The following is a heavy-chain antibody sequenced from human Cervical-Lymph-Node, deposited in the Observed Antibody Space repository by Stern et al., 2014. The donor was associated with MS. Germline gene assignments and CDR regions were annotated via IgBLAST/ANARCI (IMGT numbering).Heavy chain of an antibody. D-gene: IGHD3-22*01. CDR1: GGSISTYY. J-gene: IGHJ3*02. CDR2: ISYSWDT. Sequence: QVQLQESGPGLVKASETLSLTCTVSGGSISTYYWTWIRQPPGKGLEWIGEISYSWDTNYNPSLKRRITLSVAPATTQFCLNLNSVTTADTAVYYCARRDYYDTSTYYDDAFDIWGQGTMVTVSS. CDR3: ARRDYYDTSTYYDDAFDI. V-gene: IGHV4-59*01.